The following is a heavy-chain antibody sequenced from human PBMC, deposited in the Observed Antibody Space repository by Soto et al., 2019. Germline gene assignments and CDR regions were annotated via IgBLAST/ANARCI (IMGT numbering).Heavy chain of an antibody. D-gene: IGHD3-16*02. J-gene: IGHJ4*02. CDR2: ISWNSGSI. Sequence: GGSLRLSCAASGFTFDDYAMHWVRQAPGKGLEWVSGISWNSGSIGYADSVKGRFTISRDNAKNSLYLQMNSLRAEDTALYYCAKAGVNYIWGSYRLYYFDYWGQGTLVTVSS. CDR3: AKAGVNYIWGSYRLYYFDY. V-gene: IGHV3-9*01. CDR1: GFTFDDYA.